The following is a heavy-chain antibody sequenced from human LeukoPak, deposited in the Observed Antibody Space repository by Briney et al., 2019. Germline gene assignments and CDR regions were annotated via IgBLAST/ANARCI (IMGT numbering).Heavy chain of an antibody. CDR3: ASLHLTGDKAFDI. D-gene: IGHD7-27*01. CDR2: ISYDGSNK. CDR1: GFTFSSYA. Sequence: QPGGSLRLSCAASGFTFSSYAMHWVRQAPGKGLEWAAVISYDGSNKYYADSVKGRFTISRDNSKNTLYLQMNSLRAEDTAVYYCASLHLTGDKAFDIWGQGTMVTVSS. V-gene: IGHV3-30-3*01. J-gene: IGHJ3*02.